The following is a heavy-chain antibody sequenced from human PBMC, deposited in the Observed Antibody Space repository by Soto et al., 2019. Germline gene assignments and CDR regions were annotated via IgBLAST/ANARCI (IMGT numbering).Heavy chain of an antibody. CDR1: GYRFTSYW. D-gene: IGHD6-13*01. CDR3: ARQYSSSDYYYGMDV. J-gene: IGHJ6*02. Sequence: GESLKISCKGSGYRFTSYWITWVRQRPGKGLEWMGIIDPGDSDTRYSPSFQGQVTISADKSISTAYLQWSSLKASDTAMYYCARQYSSSDYYYGMDVWGQGTTVTVS. CDR2: IDPGDSDT. V-gene: IGHV5-51*01.